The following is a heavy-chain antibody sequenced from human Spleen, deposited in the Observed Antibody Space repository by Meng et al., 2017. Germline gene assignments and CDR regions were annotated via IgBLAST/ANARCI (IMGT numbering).Heavy chain of an antibody. CDR1: GFTFSSYS. J-gene: IGHJ6*02. Sequence: GESLKISCAASGFTFSSYSMNWVRQAPGKGLEWVSSISSSSSYIYYADSVKGRFTISRDNAKNSLYLQMNSLRAEDTAVYYCARDRGSIAAAGLYYYYYYGMDVWGQGTTVTVSS. D-gene: IGHD6-13*01. V-gene: IGHV3-21*01. CDR2: ISSSSSYI. CDR3: ARDRGSIAAAGLYYYYYYGMDV.